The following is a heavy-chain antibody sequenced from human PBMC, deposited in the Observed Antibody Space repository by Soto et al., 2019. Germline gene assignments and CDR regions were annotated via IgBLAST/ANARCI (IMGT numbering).Heavy chain of an antibody. CDR1: GFTFSTYA. Sequence: EVQLLESGGGLVQPGGSLRLSCAASGFTFSTYAMTWVRQAPGKGLAWLSSISGSGSTYYADSVKGRFTISRDNSKNPLYRQMKSVRAEDTAVYYCATVISTSGSSLWGRGTLVTVSS. J-gene: IGHJ4*02. V-gene: IGHV3-23*01. CDR3: ATVISTSGSSL. CDR2: ISGSGST. D-gene: IGHD3-10*01.